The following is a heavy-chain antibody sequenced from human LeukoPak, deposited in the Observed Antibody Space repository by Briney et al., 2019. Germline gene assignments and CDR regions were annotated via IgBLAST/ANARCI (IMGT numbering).Heavy chain of an antibody. CDR1: GGSISSGGYY. CDR2: IYYSGST. Sequence: SETLSLTCTVSGGSISSGGYYWSWIRQHPGKGLEWIGYIYYSGSTYYNPSLKSRVTISVDTSKNQFSLNLTSVNAADMAIYYCARVMAARREDLNWFDPWGQGTLVTVSS. CDR3: ARVMAARREDLNWFDP. D-gene: IGHD6-6*01. J-gene: IGHJ5*02. V-gene: IGHV4-31*03.